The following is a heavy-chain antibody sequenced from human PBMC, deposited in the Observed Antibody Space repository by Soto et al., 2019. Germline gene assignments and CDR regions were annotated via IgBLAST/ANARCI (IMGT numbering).Heavy chain of an antibody. Sequence: QVQLQESGPGLVKPSGTLSLTCSVSGDSITNDRWWSWVRQSPGKGLEWIGEIYHSGRTNYNPSLKGWVNISVDKAKNNFSLTLSSGTAADTAVYYCTANCYYSLDYWGQGSLVTVSS. CDR2: IYHSGRT. CDR1: GDSITNDRW. V-gene: IGHV4-4*02. D-gene: IGHD1-26*01. CDR3: TANCYYSLDY. J-gene: IGHJ4*02.